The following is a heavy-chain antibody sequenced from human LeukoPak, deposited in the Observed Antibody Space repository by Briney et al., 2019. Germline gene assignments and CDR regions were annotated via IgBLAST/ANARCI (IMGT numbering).Heavy chain of an antibody. CDR1: GFTFSNYA. V-gene: IGHV3-23*01. Sequence: GGSLRLSCAASGFTFSNYAINWVRQAPGKGLEWVSAISGAGGSTYYADSVMGRFTISRDNSKNTVSLQMNSLRAEDTAVYYCARAAAGRAYYHYGMDVWGQGTTVTVSS. J-gene: IGHJ6*02. D-gene: IGHD6-13*01. CDR2: ISGAGGST. CDR3: ARAAAGRAYYHYGMDV.